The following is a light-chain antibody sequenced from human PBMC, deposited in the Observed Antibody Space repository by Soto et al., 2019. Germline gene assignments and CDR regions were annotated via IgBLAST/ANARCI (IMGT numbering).Light chain of an antibody. CDR3: QQYGSSPLT. V-gene: IGKV3-20*01. CDR1: QSVSSSY. Sequence: EIGLTQSPGTLSLSPGERATLSCRASQSVSSSYLAWYQQKPGQAPRLLIYGASSWATGIPDRFSGSGSGTDFTLTISRLEPEDFAVYYCQQYGSSPLTFGGGTKVEIK. CDR2: GAS. J-gene: IGKJ4*01.